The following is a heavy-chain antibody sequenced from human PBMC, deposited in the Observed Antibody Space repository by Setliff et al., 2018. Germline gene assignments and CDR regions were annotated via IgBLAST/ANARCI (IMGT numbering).Heavy chain of an antibody. D-gene: IGHD3-22*01. V-gene: IGHV4-61*09. CDR3: ARGYYYDSSSYSTDYFDY. CDR1: GGSISSGSNY. J-gene: IGHJ4*02. CDR2: IDPSGTT. Sequence: SETLSLTCTVSGGSISSGSNYWSWIRQPAGKGLEWIGHIDPSGTTNYNPSLKSRVTISVDTSKNQFSLKLSSVTAADTAMYYCARGYYYDSSSYSTDYFDYWGQGTLVTVSS.